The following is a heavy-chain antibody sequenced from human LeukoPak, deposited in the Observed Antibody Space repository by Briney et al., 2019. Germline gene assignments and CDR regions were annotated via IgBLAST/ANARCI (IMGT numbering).Heavy chain of an antibody. V-gene: IGHV3-66*01. Sequence: GGSLRLSCAASGFTVSSNYMSWVRQAPGKGLEWVSVIYSGGSTYYADSVKGRFTISRDNAKNSLYLQMNSLRDEDTAVYYCALKSNFDYWGQGTLVTVSS. CDR1: GFTVSSNY. CDR2: IYSGGST. CDR3: ALKSNFDY. J-gene: IGHJ4*02.